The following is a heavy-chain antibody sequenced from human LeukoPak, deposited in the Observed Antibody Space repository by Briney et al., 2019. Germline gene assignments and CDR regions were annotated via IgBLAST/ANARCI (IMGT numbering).Heavy chain of an antibody. CDR2: IYSGGGT. Sequence: GGSLRLSCAASGFTISTNYMSWVRQAPGKGLEWVALIYSGGGTYYADSAKGRFTISRDNSRNTLSLQMNSLRVDDTAVYYCARGFRSVTTWGYFDYWGQGALVTVSS. CDR3: ARGFRSVTTWGYFDY. J-gene: IGHJ4*02. V-gene: IGHV3-66*01. CDR1: GFTISTNY. D-gene: IGHD4-17*01.